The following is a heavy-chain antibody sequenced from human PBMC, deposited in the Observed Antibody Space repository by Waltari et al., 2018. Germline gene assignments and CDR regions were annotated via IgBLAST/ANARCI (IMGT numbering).Heavy chain of an antibody. V-gene: IGHV4-34*01. J-gene: IGHJ5*02. CDR2: INHSGST. CDR1: GGSFSGYY. CDR3: ARGRLRSNWFDP. Sequence: QVQLQQWGAGLLKPSETLSLTCAVYGGSFSGYYWSWIRQPPGKGLEWIGEINHSGSTNYNPSLKRRVTISVDTSKNQFSLKLSSVTAADTAVYYCARGRLRSNWFDPWGQGTLVTVSS. D-gene: IGHD4-17*01.